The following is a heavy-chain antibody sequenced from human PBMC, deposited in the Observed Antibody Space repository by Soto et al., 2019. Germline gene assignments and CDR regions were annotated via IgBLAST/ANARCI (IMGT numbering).Heavy chain of an antibody. D-gene: IGHD5-18*01. Sequence: QVQLQESGPGLVKPSETLSLTCTVSGGSINGYYWTWLRQSPTNGLEWIGYFHFSGSTKYNPSRESRLTISADTSKNQISLTPSSVTAADTAVYYCARASGYSSGYDDFFDNWGQGTLANVSS. CDR1: GGSINGYY. V-gene: IGHV4-59*01. CDR2: FHFSGST. CDR3: ARASGYSSGYDDFFDN. J-gene: IGHJ4*01.